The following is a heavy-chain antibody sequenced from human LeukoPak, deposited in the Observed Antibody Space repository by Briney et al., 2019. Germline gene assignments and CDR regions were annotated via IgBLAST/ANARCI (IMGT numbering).Heavy chain of an antibody. V-gene: IGHV1-8*01. J-gene: IGHJ4*02. CDR2: MNPNSGNT. Sequence: ASVKVSCKASGFTFTSHDYNWVRQATGQGLEWMGWMNPNSGNTGYAQKFQGRVTMTRNTSISTAYMELSSLRSEDTAVYYCARRYCSSTSCHYFDYWGQGTLVTVSS. CDR3: ARRYCSSTSCHYFDY. D-gene: IGHD2-2*01. CDR1: GFTFTSHD.